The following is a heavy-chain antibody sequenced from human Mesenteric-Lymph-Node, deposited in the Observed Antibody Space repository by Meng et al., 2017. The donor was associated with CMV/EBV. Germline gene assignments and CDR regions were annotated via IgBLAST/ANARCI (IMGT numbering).Heavy chain of an antibody. D-gene: IGHD3-10*01. J-gene: IGHJ4*02. Sequence: GESLKISCAASGFTVSSNYMSWVRQAPGKGLEWVSYISISSSTIYYADSVKGRFTISRDNAKNSLYLEMNSLRAEDTAVYYCARCRGDDYSDYWGQGTLVTVSS. V-gene: IGHV3-48*04. CDR3: ARCRGDDYSDY. CDR2: ISISSSTI. CDR1: GFTVSSNY.